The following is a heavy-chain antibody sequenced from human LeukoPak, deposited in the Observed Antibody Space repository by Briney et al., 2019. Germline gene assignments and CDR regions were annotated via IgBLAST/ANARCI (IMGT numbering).Heavy chain of an antibody. V-gene: IGHV5-51*01. Sequence: GESLKISCKGSGYSFTSYWIGWVRQMPGKGLEWMGIIYPGDSDTRYSPSFQGQVTISADKSISTAYLQWSSLKASDTAMYYCARFYDYVWGSYRSHNYFDYWGQGTLVTVSS. CDR2: IYPGDSDT. J-gene: IGHJ4*02. CDR3: ARFYDYVWGSYRSHNYFDY. D-gene: IGHD3-16*02. CDR1: GYSFTSYW.